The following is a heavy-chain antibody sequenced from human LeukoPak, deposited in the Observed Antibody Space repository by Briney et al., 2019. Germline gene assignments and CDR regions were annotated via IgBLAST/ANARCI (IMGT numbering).Heavy chain of an antibody. CDR2: ISYDGSNK. J-gene: IGHJ4*02. V-gene: IGHV3-30-3*01. D-gene: IGHD4-11*01. Sequence: GGSLRLSCAASGFTFSSYAMHWVRQAPGKGLEWVAVISYDGSNKYYADSVKGRFTISRDNSKNTLYLQMNSLRAEDTAVYHCVRTYYSNYVHYFDYWGQGTLVTVSS. CDR1: GFTFSSYA. CDR3: VRTYYSNYVHYFDY.